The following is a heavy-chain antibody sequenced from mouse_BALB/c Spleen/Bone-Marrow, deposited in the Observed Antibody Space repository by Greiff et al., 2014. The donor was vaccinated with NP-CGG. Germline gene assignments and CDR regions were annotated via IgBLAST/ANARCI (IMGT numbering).Heavy chain of an antibody. V-gene: IGHV1-69*01. D-gene: IGHD2-4*01. J-gene: IGHJ4*01. CDR3: ARGGHDFSLDY. Sequence: QVHVKQSGAELGMPGASVKMSCKASDYTFTDNWMYWVKQRPGQGLEWIGAIDTSDSYTNFNQKFMGKASLTVDASSSTAYMQVSSLTSDDSAVYYCARGGHDFSLDYWGQGTSVTVSS. CDR1: DYTFTDNW. CDR2: IDTSDSYT.